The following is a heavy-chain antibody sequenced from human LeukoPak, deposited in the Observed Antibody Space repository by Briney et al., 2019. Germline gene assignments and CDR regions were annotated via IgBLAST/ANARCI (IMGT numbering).Heavy chain of an antibody. J-gene: IGHJ4*02. D-gene: IGHD6-13*01. CDR1: GFSLSTSGMR. V-gene: IGHV2-70*04. Sequence: SGPTLVNPTQTLTLTCTFSGFSLSTSGMRVSWIRHPPGKALEWLARIDWDDDKFYSTSLKTRLTISKDTSKNQVVLTMTNMDPVDTATYYCARMAGYSSSWSLDYWGQGTLVTVSS. CDR3: ARMAGYSSSWSLDY. CDR2: IDWDDDK.